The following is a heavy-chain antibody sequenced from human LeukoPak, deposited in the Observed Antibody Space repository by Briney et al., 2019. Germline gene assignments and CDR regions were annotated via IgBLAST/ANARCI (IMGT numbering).Heavy chain of an antibody. CDR1: GFTFSSYS. Sequence: GGSLRLSCAASGFTFSSYSMNWVRQSPGKGLEWVLSISSSSSYIYYADSVKGRFTISRDNAKNSLYLQMNSLRAEDTAVYYCARGGFCSGGSCPVDYYYYMDVWGKGTTVTVSS. D-gene: IGHD2-15*01. J-gene: IGHJ6*03. V-gene: IGHV3-21*01. CDR3: ARGGFCSGGSCPVDYYYYMDV. CDR2: ISSSSSYI.